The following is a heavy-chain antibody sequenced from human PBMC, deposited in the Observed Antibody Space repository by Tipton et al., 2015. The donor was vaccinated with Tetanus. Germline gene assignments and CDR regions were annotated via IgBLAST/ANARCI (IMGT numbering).Heavy chain of an antibody. D-gene: IGHD6-6*01. Sequence: GLVKPSQTLSLTCTVSGGSISGSPYFWNWIRQQPGKGPEWIGYIYYSGSTYYNPSLKSRVTISVDTSKNQSSLKMNSVTAADTAVYYCAKDQGGGRVVRLNWFDPWGQGTLVTVSS. CDR1: GGSISGSPYF. CDR2: IYYSGST. CDR3: AKDQGGGRVVRLNWFDP. V-gene: IGHV4-31*03. J-gene: IGHJ5*02.